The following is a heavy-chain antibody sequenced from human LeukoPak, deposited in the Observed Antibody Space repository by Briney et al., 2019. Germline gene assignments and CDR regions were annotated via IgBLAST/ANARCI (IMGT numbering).Heavy chain of an antibody. J-gene: IGHJ6*03. V-gene: IGHV3-30*01. D-gene: IGHD3-10*01. CDR2: ISYDGNNK. CDR1: GFTFSRNV. Sequence: AGGSLRLSCAASGFTFSRNVMHWVRQAPGKGLEWVALISYDGNNKFYADSVKGRFTISRDNSRDTLYLQMNSLSGEDAAVYSCARGGIPTGPYYYFYYIDLWGKGTAVTVSS. CDR3: ARGGIPTGPYYYFYYIDL.